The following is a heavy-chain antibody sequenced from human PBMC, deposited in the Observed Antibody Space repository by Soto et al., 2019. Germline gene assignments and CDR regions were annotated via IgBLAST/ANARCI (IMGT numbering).Heavy chain of an antibody. V-gene: IGHV1-3*01. J-gene: IGHJ6*02. Sequence: GASVKVSCKASGYTFTSYAMHWVRQAPGQRLEWMRWINAGNGSTTYAQKFQGRVTMTRDTSTSTVYMELSSLRSEDTAVYYCARESIATADIDPYLDVWGQGTTVTVSS. CDR1: GYTFTSYA. CDR2: INAGNGST. CDR3: ARESIATADIDPYLDV. D-gene: IGHD6-13*01.